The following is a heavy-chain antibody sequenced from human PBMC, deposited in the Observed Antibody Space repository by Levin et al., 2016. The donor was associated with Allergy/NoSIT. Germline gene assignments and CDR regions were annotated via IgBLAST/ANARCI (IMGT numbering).Heavy chain of an antibody. J-gene: IGHJ4*02. Sequence: WVRQAPGQGLEWLAWISVYSGDTIYVPEFQGRVTLTTDTSTSTAYMELRNLRSDDTAMYYCARDVGGSEDYWGQGTLVTVSS. D-gene: IGHD1-26*01. CDR2: ISVYSGDT. V-gene: IGHV1-18*01. CDR3: ARDVGGSEDY.